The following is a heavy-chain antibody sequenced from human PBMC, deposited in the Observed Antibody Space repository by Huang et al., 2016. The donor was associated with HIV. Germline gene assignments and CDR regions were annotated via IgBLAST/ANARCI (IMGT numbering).Heavy chain of an antibody. CDR2: IRYDGNND. V-gene: IGHV3-30*02. J-gene: IGHJ3*01. CDR3: VKERGSSRARSSFDF. D-gene: IGHD6-13*01. CDR1: GFPFSAYG. Sequence: QVRLVESGGGVVQPGASLTLSCSASGFPFSAYGVDWVRQAPGKGLEWVSFIRYDGNNDYLIGSVKGRFTISRDNANNTLYLRMNSLRPEDTDVYYGVKERGSSRARSSFDFWGQGTSVIVSS.